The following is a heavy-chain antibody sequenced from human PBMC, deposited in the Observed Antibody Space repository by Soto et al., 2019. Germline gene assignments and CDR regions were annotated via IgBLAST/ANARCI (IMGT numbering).Heavy chain of an antibody. CDR3: VRGIWFGELLPLRYFDS. CDR2: IGFAGDT. J-gene: IGHJ4*02. Sequence: AGGSLRLSCAASGFSISTFDLHWVRQGTGKGLEWVAGIGFAGDTYYPGSVKGRFTASRENAKNSLYLQMDSLTAGDTAVYYCVRGIWFGELLPLRYFDSCGQGTLVTVSS. CDR1: GFSISTFD. V-gene: IGHV3-13*04. D-gene: IGHD3-10*01.